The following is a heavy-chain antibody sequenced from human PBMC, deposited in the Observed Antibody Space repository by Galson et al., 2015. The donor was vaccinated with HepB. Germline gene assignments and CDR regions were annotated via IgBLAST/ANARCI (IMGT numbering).Heavy chain of an antibody. CDR1: GFTVSNNY. D-gene: IGHD4-17*01. Sequence: SLRLSCAASGFTVSNNYISWVRQAPGRGLEWVSVLSSGANTYYADSVKGRFSISRDNSKNTVYLQMTSLRAEDTAVYYCATGTVAKYYFDYWGQGTLVTVSS. V-gene: IGHV3-66*01. CDR2: LSSGANT. J-gene: IGHJ4*02. CDR3: ATGTVAKYYFDY.